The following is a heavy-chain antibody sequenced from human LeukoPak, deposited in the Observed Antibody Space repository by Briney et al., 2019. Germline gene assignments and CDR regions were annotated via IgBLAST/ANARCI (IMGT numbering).Heavy chain of an antibody. V-gene: IGHV4-39*01. CDR3: ARRDLAY. CDR2: IYYSGST. J-gene: IGHJ4*02. Sequence: SETLSLTCTVSGGSISSSSYYWGWIRQPPGKGLEWIGSIYYSGSTYYNPSLKSRVTISVDTSKNQFSLKLSSVTAADTAVYYCARRDLAYWGQGTLVTVSS. D-gene: IGHD3/OR15-3a*01. CDR1: GGSISSSSYY.